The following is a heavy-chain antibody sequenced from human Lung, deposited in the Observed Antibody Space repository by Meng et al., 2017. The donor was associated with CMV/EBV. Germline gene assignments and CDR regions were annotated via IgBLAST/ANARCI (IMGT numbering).Heavy chain of an antibody. Sequence: GESLKISCAASGFTFSSHAMTWVRQAPGKGLDWVSVISGSGGRTYHADSVKGRFTVSRDNFKNTLYLQMSSLRADDTAVYYCAKNADVATYYDFWSGLAVVDVWGRGTMVTVSS. J-gene: IGHJ6*02. CDR1: GFTFSSHA. CDR3: AKNADVATYYDFWSGLAVVDV. D-gene: IGHD3-3*01. CDR2: ISGSGGRT. V-gene: IGHV3-23*01.